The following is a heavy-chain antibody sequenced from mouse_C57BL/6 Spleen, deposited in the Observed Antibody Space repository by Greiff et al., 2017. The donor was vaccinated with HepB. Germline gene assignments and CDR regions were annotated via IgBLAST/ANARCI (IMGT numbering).Heavy chain of an antibody. J-gene: IGHJ3*01. CDR2: IDPENGDT. V-gene: IGHV14-4*01. D-gene: IGHD2-12*01. CDR3: TGYSAWFAY. Sequence: VQLQQSGAELVRPGASVKLSCTASGFNIKDDYMHWVKQRPEQGLEWIGWIDPENGDTEYASKFQGKATITADTSSNTAYLQLSSLTSEDTAVYYCTGYSAWFAYWGQVTLVTVSA. CDR1: GFNIKDDY.